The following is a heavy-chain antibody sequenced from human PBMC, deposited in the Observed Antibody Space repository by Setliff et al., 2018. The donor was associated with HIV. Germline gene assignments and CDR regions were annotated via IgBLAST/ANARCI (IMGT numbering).Heavy chain of an antibody. V-gene: IGHV4-4*02. J-gene: IGHJ4*02. D-gene: IGHD2-2*01. CDR3: AKKGVSYSMPFDY. CDR2: IYQSGHT. CDR1: GGSISSNKW. Sequence: PSETLSLTCAVSGGSISSNKWWSWVRQPPGRGLEWIGEIYQSGHTNYSPPLESRVTISVDESKNQFSLKLSSVTAADTAVYYCAKKGVSYSMPFDYWGQGILVTVSS.